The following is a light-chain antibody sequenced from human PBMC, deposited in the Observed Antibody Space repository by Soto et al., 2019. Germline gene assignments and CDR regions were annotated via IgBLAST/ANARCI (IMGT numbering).Light chain of an antibody. CDR2: GAS. CDR1: QSVSSTY. J-gene: IGKJ1*01. CDR3: QQSAWT. Sequence: EIVLTQYPGTLSLSPGERATLSCRASQSVSSTYLTWYQQKPGQAPRLLIYGASNRATGTPDRFSGSGSGTDFTLTINRLEPEDFAVYYCQQSAWTFGQGTKVDI. V-gene: IGKV3-20*01.